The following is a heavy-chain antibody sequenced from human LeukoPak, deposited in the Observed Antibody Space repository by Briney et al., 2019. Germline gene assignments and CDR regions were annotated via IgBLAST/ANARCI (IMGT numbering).Heavy chain of an antibody. CDR2: IYYSGGT. J-gene: IGHJ4*02. CDR1: GGSISSSSYY. CDR3: ARDRQGSFDY. Sequence: SETLSLTCTVSGGSISSSSYYWGWIRQPPGKGLEWIGSIYYSGGTYYNPSLKSRVTISVDTSKNQFSLKLSSVTAADTAVYYCARDRQGSFDYWGQGTLVTVSS. V-gene: IGHV4-39*07.